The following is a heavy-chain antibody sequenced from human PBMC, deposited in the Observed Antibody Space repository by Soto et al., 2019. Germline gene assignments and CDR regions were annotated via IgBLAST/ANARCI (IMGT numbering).Heavy chain of an antibody. V-gene: IGHV1-69*13. Sequence: GSSVKVSCKASGGTFSSYAISWVRQAPGQGLEWMGGIIPIFGTANYAQKFQGRVTITADESTSTAYMELRSLRSDDMAVYYFARYWIAARLYYYYGMDVCGHGTTGTV. J-gene: IGHJ6*02. CDR1: GGTFSSYA. CDR2: IIPIFGTA. D-gene: IGHD6-6*01. CDR3: ARYWIAARLYYYYGMDV.